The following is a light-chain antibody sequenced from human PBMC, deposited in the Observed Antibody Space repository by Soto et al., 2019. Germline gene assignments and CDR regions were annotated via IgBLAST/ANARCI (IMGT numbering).Light chain of an antibody. CDR2: EGN. Sequence: QSVLTQPASVSGSPGQSITISCTGTSSDVGSYNLVSWYQQHPGKAPKLMIYEGNKRPSGVSNRFSGSKSGNTASPTISGLQAEDEADYYCCSYAGSSTHVVFGGGTKVTVL. J-gene: IGLJ2*01. V-gene: IGLV2-23*01. CDR1: SSDVGSYNL. CDR3: CSYAGSSTHVV.